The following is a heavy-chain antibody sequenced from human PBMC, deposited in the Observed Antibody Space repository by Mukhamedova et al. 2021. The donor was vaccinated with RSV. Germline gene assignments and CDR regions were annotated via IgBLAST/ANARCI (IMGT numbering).Heavy chain of an antibody. CDR2: IKQDGTEK. CDR1: GFTFSSYW. V-gene: IGHV3-7*01. D-gene: IGHD2-15*01. Sequence: GFTFSSYWMSWVRQAPGKGLEWVANIKQDGTEKYYVDSVKGRFTISRDNAKNSLSLQMNSLRAEYTAVYYCARSTCSCGICLYHFD. CDR3: ARSTCSCGICLYHFD. J-gene: IGHJ4*01.